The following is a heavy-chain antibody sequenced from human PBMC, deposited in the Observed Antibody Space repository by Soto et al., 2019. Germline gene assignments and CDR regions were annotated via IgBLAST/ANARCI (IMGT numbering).Heavy chain of an antibody. V-gene: IGHV3-30*03. CDR2: ISYDGSNE. J-gene: IGHJ2*01. Sequence: GGSLRLSCAASGFTFSTYGMHWLRQAPGKGLEWVAVISYDGSNEYYADSVKGRFTISRDNSKNTLYLQMNSLRAEDTAVYYCAAGIAAAGVKWYFDLWGRGTLVTVSS. CDR1: GFTFSTYG. D-gene: IGHD6-13*01. CDR3: AAGIAAAGVKWYFDL.